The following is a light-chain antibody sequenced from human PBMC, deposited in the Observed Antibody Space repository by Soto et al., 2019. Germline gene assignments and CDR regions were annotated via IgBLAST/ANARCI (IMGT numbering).Light chain of an antibody. Sequence: QSVLTQPASVSGSPGQSITISCTGTSSDVGNYIFVSWYRQHPGKAPKLMIYDINNRPSGVSNRFSGSKSGNTASLAISGLQAGDGADYYCSSYTSGSTLVFGGGTTLTVL. CDR1: SSDVGNYIF. V-gene: IGLV2-14*01. CDR3: SSYTSGSTLV. J-gene: IGLJ2*01. CDR2: DIN.